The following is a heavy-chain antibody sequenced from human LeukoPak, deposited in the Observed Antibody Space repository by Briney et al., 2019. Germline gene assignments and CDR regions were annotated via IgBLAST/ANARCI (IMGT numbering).Heavy chain of an antibody. CDR1: GYTFTDYY. Sequence: ASVKVSCKASGYTFTDYYIHWVRQAPGQGLEWMGWINPNRGDTKYAQKLQDRVTMTRDTSTNTAYMELSSLRSDDTAVYYCARGTCSIGTCYPVGNFDYWGQGILLTVSS. D-gene: IGHD2-15*01. J-gene: IGHJ4*02. CDR3: ARGTCSIGTCYPVGNFDY. V-gene: IGHV1-2*02. CDR2: INPNRGDT.